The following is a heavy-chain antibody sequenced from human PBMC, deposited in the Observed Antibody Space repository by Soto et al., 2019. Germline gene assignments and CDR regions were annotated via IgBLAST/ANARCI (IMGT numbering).Heavy chain of an antibody. Sequence: GGSLRLSCAASGFTFNSYGMHWVRQAPGKGLEWVAVISYDGSNKYYADSVKGRFTFSRNNSKNTVHLQMNSLRAEDTAVYYCVRSRQSFWSGYLDYWGQGIQVTSPQ. CDR3: VRSRQSFWSGYLDY. CDR1: GFTFNSYG. D-gene: IGHD3-3*01. J-gene: IGHJ4*02. V-gene: IGHV3-30*03. CDR2: ISYDGSNK.